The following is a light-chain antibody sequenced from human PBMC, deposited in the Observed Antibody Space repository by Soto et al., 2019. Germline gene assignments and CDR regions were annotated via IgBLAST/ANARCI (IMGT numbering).Light chain of an antibody. V-gene: IGLV2-14*01. Sequence: QSALTQPASVSGSPGQSITIPCTGTSSDVGGYNYVSWYQQHPGKAPKLMIYDVSNRPSGVSNRFSGSKSGNTASLTISGLQAEDEAYYYSSTYASSSTSFVFGTGTKVPVL. CDR1: SSDVGGYNY. J-gene: IGLJ1*01. CDR2: DVS. CDR3: STYASSSTSFV.